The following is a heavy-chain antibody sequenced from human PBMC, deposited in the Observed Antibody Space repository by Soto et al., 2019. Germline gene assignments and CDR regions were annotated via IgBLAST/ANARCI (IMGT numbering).Heavy chain of an antibody. CDR3: AKDKTGTTFYYGMDV. J-gene: IGHJ6*02. Sequence: QVQLVESGGGVVQPGRSLRLSCAASGFTFSSYDMHWVRQAPGKGLEWVAVISYDGSNKYYADSVKGRFTISRDNSKNTLYLQMNSLRAEDTAVYYCAKDKTGTTFYYGMDVWGQGTTVTVSS. CDR2: ISYDGSNK. CDR1: GFTFSSYD. D-gene: IGHD1-7*01. V-gene: IGHV3-30*18.